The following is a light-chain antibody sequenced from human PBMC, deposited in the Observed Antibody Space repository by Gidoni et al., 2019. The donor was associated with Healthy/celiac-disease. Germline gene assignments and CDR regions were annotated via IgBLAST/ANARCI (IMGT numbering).Light chain of an antibody. CDR1: SSDVGGYNY. Sequence: QSALTQPASVSGSPGQSITISCTGTSSDVGGYNYVSWYQRHPGKAPKLMIYDVSNRPSGVSNRFSGSNSGNTASLTISGLQADDDADYYCRSYTSRSTLVVFGGGTKLTVL. J-gene: IGLJ2*01. CDR2: DVS. V-gene: IGLV2-14*01. CDR3: RSYTSRSTLVV.